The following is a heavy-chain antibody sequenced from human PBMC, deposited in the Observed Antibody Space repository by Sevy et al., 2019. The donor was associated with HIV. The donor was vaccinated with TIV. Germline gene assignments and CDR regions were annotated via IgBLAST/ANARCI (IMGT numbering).Heavy chain of an antibody. CDR1: GFTISSYA. J-gene: IGHJ4*02. V-gene: IGHV3-23*01. CDR2: ISGSGGST. D-gene: IGHD6-6*01. Sequence: GGSLRLSCAASGFTISSYAMSWVRQAPGKGLEWVSAISGSGGSTYYADSVKGRFTISRDNSKNTLYLQMNSLRAEDTAVYYCAKGLRNGGIAARPDLDYWGQGTLVTVSS. CDR3: AKGLRNGGIAARPDLDY.